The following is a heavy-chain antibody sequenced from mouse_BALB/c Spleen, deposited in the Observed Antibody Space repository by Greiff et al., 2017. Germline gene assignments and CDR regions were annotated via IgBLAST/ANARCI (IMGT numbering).Heavy chain of an antibody. J-gene: IGHJ4*01. CDR2: IRSKSNNYAT. V-gene: IGHV10-1*02. CDR3: VRHFSMDY. CDR1: GFTFNTYA. Sequence: DVHLVESGGGLVQPKGSLKLSCAASGFTFNTYAMNWVRQAPGKGLEWVARIRSKSNNYATYYADSVKDRFTISRDDSQSMLYLQMNNLKTEDTAMYYCVRHFSMDYGGQGTSVTVSS.